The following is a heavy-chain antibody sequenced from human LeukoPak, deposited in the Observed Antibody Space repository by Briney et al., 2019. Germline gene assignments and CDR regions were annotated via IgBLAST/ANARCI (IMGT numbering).Heavy chain of an antibody. Sequence: SETLSLTCTVSGGSISGGGYYWSWIRHHPGKVLEWIGHIYNSGSTYYNPSLESRVSISVDTSKNQFSLKLSSVTAADTAVHYCARVPRGYCGGGSCFLFDSWGQGTLVTVSS. CDR3: ARVPRGYCGGGSCFLFDS. D-gene: IGHD2-15*01. V-gene: IGHV4-31*03. CDR2: IYNSGST. J-gene: IGHJ5*01. CDR1: GGSISGGGYY.